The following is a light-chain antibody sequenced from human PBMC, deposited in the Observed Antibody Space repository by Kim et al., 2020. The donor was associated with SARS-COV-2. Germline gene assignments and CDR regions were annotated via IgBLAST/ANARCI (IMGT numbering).Light chain of an antibody. V-gene: IGKV1-39*01. CDR1: QSIYNY. J-gene: IGKJ4*01. CDR2: GAS. Sequence: VGDTVTITCRTSQSIYNYLNWYQQKPGKAPKLLIYGASSLPSGVPSRFRGRGSGTDFTLNISSLQPEDCATYYCQQSYRNPLTFGGGTKVDIK. CDR3: QQSYRNPLT.